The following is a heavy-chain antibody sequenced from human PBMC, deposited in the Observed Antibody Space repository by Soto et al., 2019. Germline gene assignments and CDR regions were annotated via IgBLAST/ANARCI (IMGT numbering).Heavy chain of an antibody. V-gene: IGHV1-24*01. CDR1: GYTLTELS. CDR2: FDPEDGET. J-gene: IGHJ4*02. CDR3: ATVGYCSGGSCYSYFDY. D-gene: IGHD2-15*01. Sequence: ASVKVSCKVSGYTLTELSMHWVRQAPGKGLEWMGGFDPEDGETIYAQKFQGRVTMTEDTSTDTAYMELSSLRSEDTAVYYCATVGYCSGGSCYSYFDYWGQGTLVTVSS.